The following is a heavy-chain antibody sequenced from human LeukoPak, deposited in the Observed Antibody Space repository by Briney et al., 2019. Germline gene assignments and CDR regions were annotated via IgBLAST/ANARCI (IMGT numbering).Heavy chain of an antibody. D-gene: IGHD4-17*01. CDR1: GGSISSSSYY. J-gene: IGHJ2*01. Sequence: PSETLSLTCTVSGGSISSSSYYWGWIRQPPGKGLEWIGSIYYSGSTYYNPSLKSRVTISVDTSKNQFSLKLSSVTAADTAVYYCARSPHLPIYGDYLGWYFDLWGRGTLVTVSS. V-gene: IGHV4-39*07. CDR3: ARSPHLPIYGDYLGWYFDL. CDR2: IYYSGST.